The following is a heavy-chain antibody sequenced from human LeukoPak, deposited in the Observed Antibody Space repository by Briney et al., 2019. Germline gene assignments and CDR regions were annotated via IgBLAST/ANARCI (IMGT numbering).Heavy chain of an antibody. D-gene: IGHD6-13*01. Sequence: GGSLRLSCAASGFTFSSYWMYWVRQAPGKGLVWVSRIKTDGSSTSYADSVKGRFTISRDNAKNTVYLQMNSLRAEDTAVYYCARVESSSHFDYWGQGTLVTASS. CDR2: IKTDGSST. J-gene: IGHJ4*02. CDR1: GFTFSSYW. V-gene: IGHV3-74*01. CDR3: ARVESSSHFDY.